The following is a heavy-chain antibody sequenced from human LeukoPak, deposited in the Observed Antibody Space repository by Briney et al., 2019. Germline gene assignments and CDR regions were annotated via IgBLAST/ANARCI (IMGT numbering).Heavy chain of an antibody. J-gene: IGHJ6*02. CDR2: IYSGGST. D-gene: IGHD1-26*01. V-gene: IGHV3-53*01. CDR1: GFTVSSNY. CDR3: ARTRAYYGMDV. Sequence: GGSLRLSCAASGFTVSSNYMSWVRQAPGKGLEWVSVIYSGGSTYYADSVKGRFTISRDNSKNTLYLQMNSLRAEDTAVYYCARTRAYYGMDVWGQGTTVTVSS.